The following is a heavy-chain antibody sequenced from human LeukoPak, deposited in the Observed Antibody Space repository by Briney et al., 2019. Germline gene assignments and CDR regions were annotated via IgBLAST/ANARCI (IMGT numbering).Heavy chain of an antibody. J-gene: IGHJ6*02. CDR3: ARNKAFYGPILLSYGMDV. Sequence: GASVKVSCKASGYTFSSCAINWVRQAPGQGLEYMGWIDTKTGNPTYAQGFTGRFVFSLDTSVSTAYLQISSLKAEDTAVYYCARNKAFYGPILLSYGMDVWGQGTLVTVSS. CDR2: IDTKTGNP. V-gene: IGHV7-4-1*02. D-gene: IGHD4-17*01. CDR1: GYTFSSCA.